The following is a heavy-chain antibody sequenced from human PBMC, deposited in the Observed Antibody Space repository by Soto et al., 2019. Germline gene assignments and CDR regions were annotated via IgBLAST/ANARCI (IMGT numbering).Heavy chain of an antibody. V-gene: IGHV1-18*01. CDR1: GYTFTSYG. D-gene: IGHD3-3*01. CDR3: ARSSSFGVVIHYYYGMDV. Sequence: ASVKVSCKASGYTFTSYGISWVRQAPGQGLEWMGWISAYNGNTNYAQKLQGRVTMTTDTSTSTAYMELRSLRSDDTAVYCCARSSSFGVVIHYYYGMDVWGQGTTVTVSS. CDR2: ISAYNGNT. J-gene: IGHJ6*02.